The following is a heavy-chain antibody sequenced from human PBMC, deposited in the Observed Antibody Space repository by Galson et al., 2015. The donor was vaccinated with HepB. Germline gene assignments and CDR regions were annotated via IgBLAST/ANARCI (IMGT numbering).Heavy chain of an antibody. Sequence: SLRLSCAASGFTFSSYGMHWVRQAPGKGLEWVAVIWYDGSNKYYADSVKGRFTISRDNSKNTLYLQMNSLRAEDTAVYYCARGETQSIVGAADYWGQGTLVTVSS. CDR3: ARGETQSIVGAADY. CDR2: IWYDGSNK. CDR1: GFTFSSYG. V-gene: IGHV3-33*08. D-gene: IGHD1-26*01. J-gene: IGHJ4*02.